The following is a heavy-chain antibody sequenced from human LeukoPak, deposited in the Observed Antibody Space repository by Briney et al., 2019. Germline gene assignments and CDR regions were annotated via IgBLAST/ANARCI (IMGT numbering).Heavy chain of an antibody. J-gene: IGHJ5*02. D-gene: IGHD3-9*01. Sequence: GGPLRLSCAASGFTFSSYAMSWVRQAPGKGLEWVSAISGSGGSTYYADSVKGRLTISRDNSKNTLYLQMNSLRAEDTAVYYCATDLRYFDWLSYNWFDPWAREPWSPSPQ. V-gene: IGHV3-23*01. CDR1: GFTFSSYA. CDR2: ISGSGGST. CDR3: ATDLRYFDWLSYNWFDP.